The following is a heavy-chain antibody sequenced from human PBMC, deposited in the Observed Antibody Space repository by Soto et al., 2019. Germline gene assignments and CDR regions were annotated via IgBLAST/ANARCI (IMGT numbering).Heavy chain of an antibody. J-gene: IGHJ4*02. Sequence: SVKVSCKASGGTPRNHVFNWVRQAPGQGLEWMGGIIPIIGTPNYAQKFQGRVTITADASTNTVYLEVSSLRSQDTAVYYCARDLEFRDGNISHLDYWGQGTLVTVSS. CDR1: GGTPRNHV. V-gene: IGHV1-69*13. CDR2: IIPIIGTP. CDR3: ARDLEFRDGNISHLDY. D-gene: IGHD3-10*01.